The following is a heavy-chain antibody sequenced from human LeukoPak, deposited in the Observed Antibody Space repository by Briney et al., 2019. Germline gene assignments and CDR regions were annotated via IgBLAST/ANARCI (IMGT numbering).Heavy chain of an antibody. J-gene: IGHJ4*02. Sequence: GGSLRLSCIVCIFTFSNSWMSWVRQAPGKGLEWVANIKQDGSEQYYVDSVKGRFTISRDNAKNSLYLQMNSLRAEDTAVYYCARETLGEYIVVVDYWGQGTLVTVSS. V-gene: IGHV3-7*01. D-gene: IGHD2-15*01. CDR1: IFTFSNSW. CDR2: IKQDGSEQ. CDR3: ARETLGEYIVVVDY.